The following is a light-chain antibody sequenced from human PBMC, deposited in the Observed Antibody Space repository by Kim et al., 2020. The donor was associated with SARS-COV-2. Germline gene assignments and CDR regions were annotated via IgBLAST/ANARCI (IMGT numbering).Light chain of an antibody. CDR2: QDN. Sequence: SYELTQPPSVSVSPGQTASITCSGYKLGDKYVSWYQQKPGQSPVVVIYQDNQRHSGIPERFSGSNSGNTATLTISGTQAMDEADYYCQAWDSSTHNYVFGDGTKVTVL. CDR1: KLGDKY. CDR3: QAWDSSTHNYV. V-gene: IGLV3-1*01. J-gene: IGLJ1*01.